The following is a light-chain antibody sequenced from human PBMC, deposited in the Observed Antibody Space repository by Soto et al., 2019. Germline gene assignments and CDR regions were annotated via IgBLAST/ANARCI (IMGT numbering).Light chain of an antibody. J-gene: IGLJ1*01. CDR2: DVS. Sequence: QSVLTPPLSVSGSPVQSVTISCTLTISDVGGYNYFSWYQQHPGKAPKLMTYDVSKRPSGFPDRFSGSKSGNTASLTISGPKDADHDDYFCKSYAGRNNYVLASGPKVTVL. CDR3: KSYAGRNNYV. V-gene: IGLV2-11*01. CDR1: ISDVGGYNY.